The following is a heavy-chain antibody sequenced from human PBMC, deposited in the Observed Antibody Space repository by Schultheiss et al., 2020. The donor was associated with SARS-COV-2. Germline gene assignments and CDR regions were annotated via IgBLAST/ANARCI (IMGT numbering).Heavy chain of an antibody. D-gene: IGHD3-10*01. CDR3: ARAKRGLNNWFDP. CDR1: GYSFTSFG. Sequence: ASVKVSCKASGYSFTSFGISWVRQALGQGLEWLGWISAYNGKTNYGQKLQGRVIMTTDTSTSTAYLELRSLRSDDTAVYYCARAKRGLNNWFDPWGRGTLVTVSS. CDR2: ISAYNGKT. V-gene: IGHV1-18*01. J-gene: IGHJ5*02.